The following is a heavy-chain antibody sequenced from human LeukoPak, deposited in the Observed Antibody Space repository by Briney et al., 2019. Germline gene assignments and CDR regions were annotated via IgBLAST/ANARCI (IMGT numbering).Heavy chain of an antibody. CDR1: GYTFTSYG. CDR3: ARGSPPRRNYDSRGYYSYYFDY. Sequence: ASVKVSCKASGYTFTSYGISWVRQAPGQGLEWMGWISAYNGDTHYAQKLQGRVTMTTDTSTSTVYMELRSLRSDDTAVYYCARGSPPRRNYDSRGYYSYYFDYWGQGTLVTVSS. V-gene: IGHV1-18*01. CDR2: ISAYNGDT. D-gene: IGHD3-22*01. J-gene: IGHJ4*02.